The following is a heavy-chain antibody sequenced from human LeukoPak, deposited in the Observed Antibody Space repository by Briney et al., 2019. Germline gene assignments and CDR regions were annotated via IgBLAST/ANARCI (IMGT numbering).Heavy chain of an antibody. D-gene: IGHD2-2*01. Sequence: SETLSLTCTVSGGSISSYHWSWIRQPPGKGLEWIGYIYYSGSTNYNPSLKSRVTISVDTSKNQFSLKLSSVTAADTAVYYCARRQHNNWFDPWGQGTLVTVSS. CDR1: GGSISSYH. CDR3: ARRQHNNWFDP. J-gene: IGHJ5*02. V-gene: IGHV4-59*08. CDR2: IYYSGST.